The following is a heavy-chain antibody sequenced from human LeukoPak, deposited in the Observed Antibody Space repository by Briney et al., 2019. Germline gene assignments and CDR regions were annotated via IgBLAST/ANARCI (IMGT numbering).Heavy chain of an antibody. D-gene: IGHD4/OR15-4a*01. J-gene: IGHJ3*02. CDR3: ARLPPGANDAFDI. Sequence: SETLSLTCAVYGGSFSGYYWSWIRQPPGKGLEWIGYIYYSGSTNYNPSLKSRVTISVDTSKNQFSLKLSSVTAADTTVYYCARLPPGANDAFDIWGQGTMVTVSS. CDR1: GGSFSGYY. CDR2: IYYSGST. V-gene: IGHV4-59*01.